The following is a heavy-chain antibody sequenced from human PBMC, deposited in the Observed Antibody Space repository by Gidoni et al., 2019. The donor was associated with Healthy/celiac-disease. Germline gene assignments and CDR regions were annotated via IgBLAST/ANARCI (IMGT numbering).Heavy chain of an antibody. J-gene: IGHJ5*02. CDR2: ISSSSSYI. D-gene: IGHD5-18*01. Sequence: EVQLVESGGGLVKPGGSLRLSCAASGFTFSSYSMNWVRQAPGKGLEWVSSISSSSSYIYYADSVKGRFTISRDNAKNSLYLQMNSLRAEDTAVYYCARDRGYSYGALSNWFDPWGQGTLVTVSS. CDR1: GFTFSSYS. CDR3: ARDRGYSYGALSNWFDP. V-gene: IGHV3-21*01.